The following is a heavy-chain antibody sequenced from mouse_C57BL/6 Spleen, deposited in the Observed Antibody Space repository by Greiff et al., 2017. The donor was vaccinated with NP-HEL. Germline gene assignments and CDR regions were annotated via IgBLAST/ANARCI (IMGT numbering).Heavy chain of an antibody. CDR3: ARAYGNYGGYFDV. CDR1: GISITTGNYR. Sequence: EVKLMESGPGLVKPSQTVFLTCTVTGISITTGNYRWSWIRQFPGNKLEWIGYIYYSGTITYNPSLTSRTTITRDTPKNQFFLEMNSLTAEDTATYYCARAYGNYGGYFDVWGTGTTVTVSS. V-gene: IGHV3-5*01. CDR2: IYYSGTI. J-gene: IGHJ1*03. D-gene: IGHD2-10*02.